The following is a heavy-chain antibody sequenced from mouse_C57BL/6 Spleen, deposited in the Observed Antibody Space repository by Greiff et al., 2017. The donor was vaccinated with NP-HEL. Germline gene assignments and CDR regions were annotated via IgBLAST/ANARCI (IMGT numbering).Heavy chain of an antibody. V-gene: IGHV1-59*01. Sequence: QVHVKQPGAELVRPGTSVKLSCKASGYTFTSYWMHWVKQRPGQGLEWIGVIDPSDSYTNYNQKFKGKATLTVDTSSSTAYMQLSSLTSEDSAVYYCARGGYDGYYQYYFDYWGQGTTLTVSS. J-gene: IGHJ2*01. D-gene: IGHD2-3*01. CDR3: ARGGYDGYYQYYFDY. CDR2: IDPSDSYT. CDR1: GYTFTSYW.